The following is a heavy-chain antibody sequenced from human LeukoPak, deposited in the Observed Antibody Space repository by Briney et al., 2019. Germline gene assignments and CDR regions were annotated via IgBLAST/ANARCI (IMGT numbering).Heavy chain of an antibody. V-gene: IGHV3-23*01. CDR2: ISGSGGST. D-gene: IGHD2-21*02. CDR1: GFTFSSYG. CDR3: VKGSERIVVVTTIDY. J-gene: IGHJ4*02. Sequence: GGSLRLSCAASGFTFSSYGVSWVRQAPGKGLEWVSAISGSGGSTYYADSVKGRFTISRDNSKNTLYLQMNSLRAEDTAVYYCVKGSERIVVVTTIDYWGQGTLVTVSS.